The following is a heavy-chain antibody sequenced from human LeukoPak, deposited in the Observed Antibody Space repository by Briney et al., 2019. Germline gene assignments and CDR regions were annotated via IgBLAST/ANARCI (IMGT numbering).Heavy chain of an antibody. CDR2: IYYSGST. Sequence: TSETLSLTCTVSGGSISSYYWSWIRQPPGKGLEWIGYIYYSGSTNYNPSLKSRVTISVDTSKNQFSLKLSSVTAADTAVYYCARYPNGGWYGFDYWSQGTLVTVSS. V-gene: IGHV4-59*01. J-gene: IGHJ4*02. CDR3: ARYPNGGWYGFDY. CDR1: GGSISSYY. D-gene: IGHD6-19*01.